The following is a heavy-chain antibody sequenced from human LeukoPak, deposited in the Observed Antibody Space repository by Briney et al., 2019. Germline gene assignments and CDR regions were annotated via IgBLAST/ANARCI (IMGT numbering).Heavy chain of an antibody. Sequence: GGSLRLSCAASGFTFSNAWMSWVRQAPGKGLEWVGRIKSKTDGGTTDYAAPVKGRFTISRDDSKNTLYLQMNSLKTEDTAVYYCTTDHRDIAVVPAAINSARYYMDVWGKGTTVTVSS. D-gene: IGHD2-2*01. CDR2: IKSKTDGGTT. CDR1: GFTFSNAW. CDR3: TTDHRDIAVVPAAINSARYYMDV. V-gene: IGHV3-15*01. J-gene: IGHJ6*03.